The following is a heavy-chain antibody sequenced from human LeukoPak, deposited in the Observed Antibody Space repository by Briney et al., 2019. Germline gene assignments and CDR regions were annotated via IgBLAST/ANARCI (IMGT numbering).Heavy chain of an antibody. D-gene: IGHD2-2*01. CDR1: GGSFSGHY. CDR2: INHSGST. J-gene: IGHJ6*03. Sequence: SETLSLTCAVYGGSFSGHYWSWIRQPPGKGLEWIGEINHSGSTNYNPSPKSRVTISADTSKNQFSLKLSSVTAADTAVYYCARGDIVVVPAAICYYYYMDVWGKGTTVTVSS. CDR3: ARGDIVVVPAAICYYYYMDV. V-gene: IGHV4-34*01.